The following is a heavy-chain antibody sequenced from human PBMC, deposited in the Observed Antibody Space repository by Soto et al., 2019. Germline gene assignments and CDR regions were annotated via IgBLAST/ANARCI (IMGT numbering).Heavy chain of an antibody. CDR2: IDPSDSYT. CDR1: GYSFTSYW. CDR3: ARHLVAPTTATTFGY. Sequence: SGESLKISCKGSGYSFTSYWISWVRQMPGKGLEWLGRIDPSDSYTNYSPSFQGHVTISADKSISTAYLQWSSLKASDTAMYYCARHLVAPTTATTFGYWGQGTLVTVSS. J-gene: IGHJ4*02. V-gene: IGHV5-10-1*01. D-gene: IGHD4-17*01.